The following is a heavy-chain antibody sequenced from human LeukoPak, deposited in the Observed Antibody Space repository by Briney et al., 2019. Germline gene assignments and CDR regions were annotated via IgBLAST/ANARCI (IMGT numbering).Heavy chain of an antibody. CDR1: GFTLNNYA. CDR3: AKVISSSCGIGGY. CDR2: ICSNGGNT. D-gene: IGHD2-2*01. J-gene: IGHJ4*02. Sequence: GGSLRLSCAASGFTLNNYAMTWVRQAPGKGLDWVSAICSNGGNTYYADSVRGRFTISRDTSKNTLYLQMNSLRVEDTAVYYCAKVISSSCGIGGYWGQGTLVTVSS. V-gene: IGHV3-23*01.